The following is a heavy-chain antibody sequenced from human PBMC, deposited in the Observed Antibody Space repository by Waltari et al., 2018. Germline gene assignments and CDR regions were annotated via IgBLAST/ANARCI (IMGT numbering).Heavy chain of an antibody. D-gene: IGHD1-7*01. V-gene: IGHV2-70*15. Sequence: QVTLRESGPALVKPTQTLTLTCTFSGFSLSTSGMCVSWIRQPPGKALEWLARIDWDDDKYYSTALKTRLTISKDTSKNQVVLTMTNMDPVDTATYYCARRRRAWNYLGDFDDWGQGTLVTVSS. CDR2: IDWDDDK. CDR1: GFSLSTSGMC. CDR3: ARRRRAWNYLGDFDD. J-gene: IGHJ4*02.